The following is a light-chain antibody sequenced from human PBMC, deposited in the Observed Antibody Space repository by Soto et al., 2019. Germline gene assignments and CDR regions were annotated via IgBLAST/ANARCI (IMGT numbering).Light chain of an antibody. V-gene: IGKV1-39*01. CDR2: RAS. CDR1: IVISTF. J-gene: IGKJ5*01. Sequence: DSHTTHSPSSLSESVGHSVTISCRVSIVISTFLNWYQQKPGTAPRLLISRASSVKSGVPERFSGSGSGTEFTLTISRLQSEDFAVYYCQQYNSWPPITFGQGTRLEIK. CDR3: QQYNSWPPIT.